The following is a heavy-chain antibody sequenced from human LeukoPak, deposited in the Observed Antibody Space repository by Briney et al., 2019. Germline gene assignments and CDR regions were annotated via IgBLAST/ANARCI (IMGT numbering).Heavy chain of an antibody. J-gene: IGHJ4*02. CDR1: GFTFSTYS. CDR3: ARQVGPKTSSNDY. Sequence: GGSLRLSCAASGFTFSTYSMNWVRRAPGKGLEWVSYISSSSGTIHYADSVKGRFTISRDNAKNSLYLQMNSLRDEDTAVYYCARQVGPKTSSNDYWGQGTLVTVSS. D-gene: IGHD1-26*01. CDR2: ISSSSGTI. V-gene: IGHV3-48*02.